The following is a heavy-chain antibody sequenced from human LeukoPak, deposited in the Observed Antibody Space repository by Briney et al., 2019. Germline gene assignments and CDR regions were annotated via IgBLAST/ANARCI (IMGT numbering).Heavy chain of an antibody. CDR1: GGSISSYY. J-gene: IGHJ4*02. CDR2: IYYSGST. Sequence: SETLSLTCTVSGGSISSYYWSWIRQPPGEGLGWIGYIYYSGSTNYNPSLKSRVTISVDTSKNQFSLKLSSVTAADTAVYYCARGSYYYDSSGYSETGEIDWGQGTLVTVSS. V-gene: IGHV4-59*01. CDR3: ARGSYYYDSSGYSETGEID. D-gene: IGHD3-22*01.